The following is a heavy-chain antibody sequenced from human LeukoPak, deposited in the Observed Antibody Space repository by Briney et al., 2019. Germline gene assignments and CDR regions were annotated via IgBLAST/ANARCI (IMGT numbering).Heavy chain of an antibody. CDR1: GGSISSGSYY. D-gene: IGHD6-13*01. CDR3: ARTNIGPAGSWFDP. CDR2: IYTSGST. J-gene: IGHJ5*02. Sequence: SETLSLTCTVSGGSISSGSYYWSWIRQPAGKGLEWIGRIYTSGSTNYNPSLKSRVTIAVDTSKKQLSLQLSSVTAADTAVYYCARTNIGPAGSWFDPWGQGTLVTVCS. V-gene: IGHV4-61*02.